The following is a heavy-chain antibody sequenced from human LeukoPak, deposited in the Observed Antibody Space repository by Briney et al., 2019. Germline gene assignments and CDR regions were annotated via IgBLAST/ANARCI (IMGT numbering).Heavy chain of an antibody. CDR1: EFXFSRYW. V-gene: IGHV3-74*01. Sequence: GGSLRLSCVASEFXFSRYWIHWVRQAPGQGLVWVSRINSDGTSTIYADSVKGRFTISRDNAKNTLYLQMNSLRAEDTAVYYCARARRDGYNVFDYWGQGAMVTVSS. D-gene: IGHD5-24*01. CDR2: INSDGTST. J-gene: IGHJ4*02. CDR3: ARARRDGYNVFDY.